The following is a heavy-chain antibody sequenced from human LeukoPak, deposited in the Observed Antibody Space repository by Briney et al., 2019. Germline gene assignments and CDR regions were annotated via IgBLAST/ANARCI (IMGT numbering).Heavy chain of an antibody. CDR2: INPNSGNA. V-gene: IGHV1-8*01. J-gene: IGHJ6*03. CDR1: RYTFSEYD. D-gene: IGHD1-26*01. Sequence: GASVKVSCKPSRYTFSEYDINWVLEATGQGLEWMGWINPNSGNAGYAQKFQGRVTMTRNTSISTAYMEPSSLRSEDTAVYYWARALAWGGSSYSSYYMDVWDQGTTVTVSS. CDR3: ARALAWGGSSYSSYYMDV.